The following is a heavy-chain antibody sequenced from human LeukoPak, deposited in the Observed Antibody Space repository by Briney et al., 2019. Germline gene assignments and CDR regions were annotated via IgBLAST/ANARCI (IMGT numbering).Heavy chain of an antibody. V-gene: IGHV1-18*01. CDR3: ARSHWKTLYYFDY. Sequence: ASVKVSCKTSGHTFTNYGITWVRQAPGQGLEWMGWISAYNGNTNYAQKLQGRVTMTTDTSTSTAYMELGSLRSDDTAMYYCARSHWKTLYYFDYWGQGTLVTVSS. CDR2: ISAYNGNT. D-gene: IGHD1-1*01. CDR1: GHTFTNYG. J-gene: IGHJ4*02.